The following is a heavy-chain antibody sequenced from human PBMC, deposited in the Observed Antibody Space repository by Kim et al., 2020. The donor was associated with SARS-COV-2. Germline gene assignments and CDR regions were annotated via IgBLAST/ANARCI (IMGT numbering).Heavy chain of an antibody. J-gene: IGHJ3*01. V-gene: IGHV1-46*01. D-gene: IGHD1-26*01. CDR2: INPSGGIT. CDR1: GYTFTNYY. Sequence: ASVKVSCKASGYTFTNYYIHWVRQAPGQGLEWMGIINPSGGITTYAREFQGRVTVTSDTSTRTVYMEVSSLRSEDTAVYYCARAVPIYSGSRFDAFDVWGHGTMVTVAS. CDR3: ARAVPIYSGSRFDAFDV.